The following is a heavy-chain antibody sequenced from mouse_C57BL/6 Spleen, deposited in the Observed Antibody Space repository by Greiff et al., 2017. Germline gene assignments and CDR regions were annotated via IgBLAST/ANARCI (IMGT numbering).Heavy chain of an antibody. D-gene: IGHD2-4*01. CDR2: IYPGDGDT. CDR1: GYAFSSSW. V-gene: IGHV1-82*01. CDR3: ARIYYDYDGFAY. J-gene: IGHJ3*01. Sequence: QVQLKQSGPELVKPGASVKISCKASGYAFSSSWMNWVKQRPGQGLEWIGRIYPGDGDTNYNGKFKGKATLTADKSSSTAYMQLSSLTSEDSAVYFCARIYYDYDGFAYWGQGTLVTVSA.